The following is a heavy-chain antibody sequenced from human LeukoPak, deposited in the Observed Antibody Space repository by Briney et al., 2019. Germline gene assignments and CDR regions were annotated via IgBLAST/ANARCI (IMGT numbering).Heavy chain of an antibody. V-gene: IGHV4-34*01. D-gene: IGHD2-15*01. CDR2: INHSGST. CDR3: AREGALCSGGSCYDYYYMDV. J-gene: IGHJ6*03. CDR1: GGSFSGYY. Sequence: PSETLSLTCAVYGGSFSGYYWSWIRQPPGKGLEWIGEINHSGSTNYNPSLKSRVTISVDTSKNQFSLKLSSVTAADTAVYYRAREGALCSGGSCYDYYYMDVWGKGTTVTVSS.